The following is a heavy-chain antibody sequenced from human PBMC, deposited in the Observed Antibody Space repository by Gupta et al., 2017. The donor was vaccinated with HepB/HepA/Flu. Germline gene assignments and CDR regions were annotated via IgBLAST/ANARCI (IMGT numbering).Heavy chain of an antibody. CDR1: GGPVSSSGNY. Sequence: QLQLQESGPGLVKPSETLSLTCNVSGGPVSSSGNYWAWFRQPPGKGLEYMGSIYYTGSTFSDPSLKSRVTISVDTSKNHFSLNLRSVTASDTAVYFCARALGGWNWFFDLWGRGTLVTVSS. CDR2: IYYTGST. V-gene: IGHV4-39*02. CDR3: ARALGGWNWFFDL. J-gene: IGHJ2*01. D-gene: IGHD3-16*01.